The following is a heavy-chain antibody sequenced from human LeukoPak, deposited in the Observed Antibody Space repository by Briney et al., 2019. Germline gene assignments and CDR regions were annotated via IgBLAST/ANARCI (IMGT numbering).Heavy chain of an antibody. J-gene: IGHJ4*02. CDR1: GLIVSSSY. CDR3: AREARSLTIFGVVLFGYFDY. CDR2: IYGGGST. Sequence: GGSLRLSCTASGLIVSSSYMSWVRQAPGKGLGWVSVIYGGGSTFYADSVKGRFTISRDNSRNTLYLQMNSLRAEDTAVYFCAREARSLTIFGVVLFGYFDYWGQGTLVTVSS. D-gene: IGHD3-3*01. V-gene: IGHV3-66*01.